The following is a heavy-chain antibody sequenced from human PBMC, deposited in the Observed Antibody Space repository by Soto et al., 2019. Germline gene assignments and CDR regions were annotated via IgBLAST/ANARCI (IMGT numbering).Heavy chain of an antibody. V-gene: IGHV3-74*01. CDR3: AREDSSGWYIDWFDP. CDR1: GFTFTTCL. D-gene: IGHD6-19*01. Sequence: GAQRLACAASGFTFTTCLMHWVRQGPGKGPVWVSRITPDGSGTNYADSVKGRFTISRDNAKNTVSLQMSSLRAEDTAVYYCAREDSSGWYIDWFDPWGQGTLVTVSS. J-gene: IGHJ5*02. CDR2: ITPDGSGT.